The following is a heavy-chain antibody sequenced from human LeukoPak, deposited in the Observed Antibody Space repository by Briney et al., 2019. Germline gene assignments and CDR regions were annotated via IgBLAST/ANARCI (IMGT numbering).Heavy chain of an antibody. CDR2: ISYDGSNK. CDR1: GFTFNTYA. CDR3: ARDLGWGGSWEAFDI. D-gene: IGHD3/OR15-3a*01. J-gene: IGHJ3*02. V-gene: IGHV3-30-3*01. Sequence: GRSLRLSCTASGFTFNTYAMHWVRQAPGKGLEWVAVISYDGSNKYYADSVKGRFTISRDNSKNTLYLQMNSLRAEDTAVYYCARDLGWGGSWEAFDIWGQGTMVTVSS.